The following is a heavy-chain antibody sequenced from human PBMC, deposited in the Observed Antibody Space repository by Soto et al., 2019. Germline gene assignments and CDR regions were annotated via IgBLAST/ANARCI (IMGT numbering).Heavy chain of an antibody. CDR3: ARDLPSSGWYYGMDV. CDR1: GFTFSDYY. J-gene: IGHJ6*02. Sequence: GGSLRLSCAASGFTFSDYYMSWIRQAPGKGLEWVSYISSSSSYTNYADSVKGRFTISRDNAKNSLYLQMNSLRAEDTAVYYCARDLPSSGWYYGMDVWGQGTTVTVSS. D-gene: IGHD6-19*01. V-gene: IGHV3-11*06. CDR2: ISSSSSYT.